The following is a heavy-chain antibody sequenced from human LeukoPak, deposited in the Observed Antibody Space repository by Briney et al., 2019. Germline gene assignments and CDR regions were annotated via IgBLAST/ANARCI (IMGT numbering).Heavy chain of an antibody. CDR1: GFTFSSYD. CDR2: IGTAGDT. D-gene: IGHD2-15*01. J-gene: IGHJ6*02. Sequence: GGSLRLSCAASGFTFSSYDMHWVRQATGRGLELVSAIGTAGDTYYPGSVKGRFTISRENAKNSLYLQMNSLSAGDTAVYYCARVVHYCSGGTCRYDGMDVWGQGATVTVSS. V-gene: IGHV3-13*01. CDR3: ARVVHYCSGGTCRYDGMDV.